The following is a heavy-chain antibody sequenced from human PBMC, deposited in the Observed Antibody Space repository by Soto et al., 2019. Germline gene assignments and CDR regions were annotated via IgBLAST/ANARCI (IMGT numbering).Heavy chain of an antibody. CDR1: GGSISSGGYY. Sequence: PSETLSLTCTVSGGSISSGGYYWSWIRQHPGKGLEWIGYIYYSGSTYYNPSLKSRVTISVDTSKNQFSLKLSSVTAADTAVYYCAGWPEFCSCWSSPNNWFDSWGKGTLVPVSS. CDR2: IYYSGST. CDR3: AGWPEFCSCWSSPNNWFDS. V-gene: IGHV4-31*03. J-gene: IGHJ5*01. D-gene: IGHD2-15*01.